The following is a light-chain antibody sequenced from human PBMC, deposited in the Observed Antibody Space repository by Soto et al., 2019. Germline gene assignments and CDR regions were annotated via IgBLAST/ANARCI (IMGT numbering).Light chain of an antibody. J-gene: IGLJ3*02. CDR2: DTN. V-gene: IGLV7-46*01. CDR1: TGAVTTGHY. Sequence: QTVVTQEPSLTVSPGGTVTLTCGSNTGAVTTGHYPYWFQQKPGQAPRTLIYDTNNKHSWTPARFSGSLLGGKAALTLSGAQPEDGADYYCLLSYRGVGVFGGGTKVT. CDR3: LLSYRGVGV.